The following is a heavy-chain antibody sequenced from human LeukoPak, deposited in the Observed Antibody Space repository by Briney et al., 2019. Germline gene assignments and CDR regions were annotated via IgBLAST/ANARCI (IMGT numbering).Heavy chain of an antibody. D-gene: IGHD5-18*01. CDR1: GGSITRYY. J-gene: IGHJ4*02. CDR3: ARHGGYSNGYARYFDY. Sequence: SETLSLTCTVSGGSITRYYWSWLRQPPGKGLEWIGYISYSGSTNYNPSLKSRVTISVDTSKNQFSLKLSSVTAADTAVYYCARHGGYSNGYARYFDYWGQGTQVTVSS. V-gene: IGHV4-59*08. CDR2: ISYSGST.